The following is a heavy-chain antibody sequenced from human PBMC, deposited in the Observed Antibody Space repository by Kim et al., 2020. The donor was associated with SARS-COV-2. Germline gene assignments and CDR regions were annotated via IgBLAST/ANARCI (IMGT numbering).Heavy chain of an antibody. Sequence: ASVKVPCKASGYNSRSYGINWVRQAPGQGLEWVGWISVHNGNTRFGRNFHDRVSLTTSTSTTTAYIEMRGLRSNDTTIDYCASDRSPVSGGIVVGYYYNG. V-gene: IGHV1-18*04. J-gene: IGHJ6*01. D-gene: IGHD6-19*01. CDR2: ISVHNGNT. CDR1: GYNSRSYG. CDR3: ASDRSPVSGGIVVGYYYNG.